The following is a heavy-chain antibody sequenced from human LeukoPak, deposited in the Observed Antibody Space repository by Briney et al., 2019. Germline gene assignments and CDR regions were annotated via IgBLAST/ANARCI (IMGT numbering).Heavy chain of an antibody. Sequence: PGGSLRLSCAASGFTFSTYSMNWVRQAPGKGLEWLSYISSSSGTIYYADSVKGRFTISRDNSKNTLYLQMNSLRAEDTAVYYCAKDGRPKVGYYDSGGYSPLGYWGQGTLVTVSS. D-gene: IGHD3-22*01. CDR2: ISSSSGTI. J-gene: IGHJ4*02. V-gene: IGHV3-48*01. CDR3: AKDGRPKVGYYDSGGYSPLGY. CDR1: GFTFSTYS.